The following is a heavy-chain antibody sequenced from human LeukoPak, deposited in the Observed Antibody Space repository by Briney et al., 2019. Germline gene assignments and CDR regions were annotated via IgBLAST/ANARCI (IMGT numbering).Heavy chain of an antibody. D-gene: IGHD3-10*01. CDR1: GFTFSSYG. V-gene: IGHV3-30*03. CDR2: ISYDGSNK. Sequence: GRSLGLSCAASGFTFSSYGMHWVRQAPGKGLEWVAVISYDGSNKYYADSVKGRFTISRDNSKNTLYLQMNSLRAEDTAVYYCATGEYYFDYWGQGTLVTVSS. J-gene: IGHJ4*02. CDR3: ATGEYYFDY.